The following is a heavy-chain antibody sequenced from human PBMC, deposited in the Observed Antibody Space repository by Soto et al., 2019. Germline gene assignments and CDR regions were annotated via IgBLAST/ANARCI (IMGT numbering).Heavy chain of an antibody. D-gene: IGHD6-19*01. J-gene: IGHJ4*02. CDR3: AMTGVAVAGYDY. V-gene: IGHV1-3*01. CDR1: GYTFTSYA. Sequence: ASVKVSCKASGYTFTSYAMHWVRQAPGQRLEWMGWINAGNGNTKYSQKFQGRVTITRDTSASTAYMELSSLRSEDTAVYYCAMTGVAVAGYDYWGQGTLVTVSS. CDR2: INAGNGNT.